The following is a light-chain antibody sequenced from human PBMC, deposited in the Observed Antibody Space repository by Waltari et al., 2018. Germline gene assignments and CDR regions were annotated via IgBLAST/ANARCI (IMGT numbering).Light chain of an antibody. Sequence: EIVLPQSASTLSLSPGKRSTPPCRASQSLSSYFAWYQQKPGQAPRLLINDASNRATGIPARFSGSGSGTDFTLTISSLEPEDFAVYSCQQRSNWVTFGPGTKVDIK. V-gene: IGKV3-11*01. CDR3: QQRSNWVT. J-gene: IGKJ3*01. CDR2: DAS. CDR1: QSLSSY.